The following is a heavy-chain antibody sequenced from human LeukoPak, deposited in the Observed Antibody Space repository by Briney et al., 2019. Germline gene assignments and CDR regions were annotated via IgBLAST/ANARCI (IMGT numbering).Heavy chain of an antibody. V-gene: IGHV4-59*08. D-gene: IGHD5-18*01. J-gene: IGHJ4*02. CDR1: GGSISSYY. CDR3: ARHVYSYGPKYYFDY. Sequence: SETLSLTCTVSGGSISSYYWSWIRQAPGKGLEWIGYIYYSGSTNYNPSLKSRVTISVDTSKNQFSLKLSSVTAADTAVYYCARHVYSYGPKYYFDYWGQGTLVTVSS. CDR2: IYYSGST.